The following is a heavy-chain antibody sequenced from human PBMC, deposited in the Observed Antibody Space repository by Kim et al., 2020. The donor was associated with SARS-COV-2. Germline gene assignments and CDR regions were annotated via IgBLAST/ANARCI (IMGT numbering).Heavy chain of an antibody. CDR3: ARDPTYDPSRAFDI. CDR1: GGSVSSHNC. D-gene: IGHD3-3*01. J-gene: IGHJ3*02. V-gene: IGHV4-4*02. Sequence: SETLCLTCVVSGGSVSSHNCWSWVRQSPTEGLEWIGELCHTGSTVYNPSLRGRVTMSVDKSNNHVSLRLTSVTAADTDVYYCARDPTYDPSRAFDIWGRGRMVTVSS. CDR2: LCHTGST.